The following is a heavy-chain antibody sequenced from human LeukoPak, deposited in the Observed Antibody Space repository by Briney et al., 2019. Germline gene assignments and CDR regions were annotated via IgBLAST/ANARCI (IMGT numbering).Heavy chain of an antibody. CDR1: GYSYTSYW. J-gene: IGHJ4*02. CDR2: IYPGDSDT. D-gene: IGHD1-20*01. V-gene: IGHV5-51*01. Sequence: GESLKISCKGSGYSYTSYWIGWVRQMPGKGLEWMGIIYPGDSDTRYSPSFQGQVTISADKSISTAYLQWSSLKASYTAMYYCARHPSFNWNDLPDYWGQGTLVTVSS. CDR3: ARHPSFNWNDLPDY.